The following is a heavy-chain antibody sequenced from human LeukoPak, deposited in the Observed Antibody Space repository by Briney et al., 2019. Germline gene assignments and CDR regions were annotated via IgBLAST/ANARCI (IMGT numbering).Heavy chain of an antibody. CDR1: GFTFSSYG. D-gene: IGHD2-15*01. Sequence: PGGSLRLSCAASGFTFSSYGMHWVRQAPGKGLEWVAVISYDGSNKYYADSVKGRFTISRDNSKNTLYLQMNSLRAEDTAVYYCASPILGYCSGGSCSRVDYYGMDVWGQGTTVTVSS. V-gene: IGHV3-30*19. J-gene: IGHJ6*02. CDR3: ASPILGYCSGGSCSRVDYYGMDV. CDR2: ISYDGSNK.